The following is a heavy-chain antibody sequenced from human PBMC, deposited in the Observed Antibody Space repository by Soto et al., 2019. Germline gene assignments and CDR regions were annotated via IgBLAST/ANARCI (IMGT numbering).Heavy chain of an antibody. J-gene: IGHJ6*02. CDR1: GGTFSSYA. Sequence: QVQLVQSGAEVKKPGSSVKVSCKASGGTFSSYAISWVRQAPGQGLEWMGGIIPIFGTANYARKFQGRVTITADESTSTAYMELSSLRSEDTAVYYCASVSQITIFCVVIKSPCYGMDVWGQGTTVTVSS. CDR3: ASVSQITIFCVVIKSPCYGMDV. V-gene: IGHV1-69*12. D-gene: IGHD3-3*01. CDR2: IIPIFGTA.